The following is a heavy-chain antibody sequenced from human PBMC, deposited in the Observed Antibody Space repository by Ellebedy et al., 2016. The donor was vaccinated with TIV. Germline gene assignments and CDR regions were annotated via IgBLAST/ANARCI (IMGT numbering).Heavy chain of an antibody. Sequence: MPGGSLRLSCTVSGGSFTSSSHHWGWIRQPPGKGLEWIGTIYYSGSTYYNPSLKSRVTISIDTSQNQFSLKLSSVTAADMAVYYCARRYYYDISGYYWPSWGQGTLVTVSS. D-gene: IGHD3-22*01. CDR2: IYYSGST. J-gene: IGHJ5*02. V-gene: IGHV4-39*01. CDR1: GGSFTSSSHH. CDR3: ARRYYYDISGYYWPS.